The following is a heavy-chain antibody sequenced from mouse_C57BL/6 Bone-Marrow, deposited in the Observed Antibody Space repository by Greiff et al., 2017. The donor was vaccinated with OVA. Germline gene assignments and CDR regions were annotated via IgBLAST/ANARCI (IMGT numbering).Heavy chain of an antibody. CDR3: VSEDYYGSSYQFAY. D-gene: IGHD1-1*01. Sequence: EVQGVESGGGLVQPKGSLKLSCAASGFSFNTYAMHWVRQAPGKGLEWVARIRSKCGTYATYYADSVKDRFTISRDDSQSMLYMQMNNLKTEDTAMDYCVSEDYYGSSYQFAYWGQGTLVTVSA. J-gene: IGHJ3*01. V-gene: IGHV10-3*01. CDR1: GFSFNTYA. CDR2: IRSKCGTYAT.